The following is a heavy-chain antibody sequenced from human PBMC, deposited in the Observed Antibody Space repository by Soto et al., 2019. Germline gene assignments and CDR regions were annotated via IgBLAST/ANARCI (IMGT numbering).Heavy chain of an antibody. V-gene: IGHV1-18*01. Sequence: VQLVQSGAEVKKPGASVKVSCKASGYTSTSYGISWVRQAPGQGLEWMGWISAYNDNKNYEQQLQGRVTMTTDTSTSPAYMELRRLRSDDTVVYYGARVEVGGSYPVDYWGQGTLVTVSS. CDR2: ISAYNDNK. J-gene: IGHJ4*02. CDR3: ARVEVGGSYPVDY. CDR1: GYTSTSYG. D-gene: IGHD1-26*01.